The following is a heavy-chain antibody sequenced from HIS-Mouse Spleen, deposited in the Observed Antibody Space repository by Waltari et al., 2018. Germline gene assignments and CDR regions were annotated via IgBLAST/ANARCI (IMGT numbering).Heavy chain of an antibody. D-gene: IGHD6-13*01. CDR2: IYYSGST. CDR3: AREIPYSSSWYDWYFDL. J-gene: IGHJ2*01. CDR1: GGSISSSSYY. Sequence: QLQLQESGPGLVKPSETLSLTCTFSGGSISSSSYYWGWIRQPPWKGLEWIGSIYYSGSTYYNPSLKSRVTISVDTSKNQFSLKLSSVTAADTAVYYCAREIPYSSSWYDWYFDLWGRGTLVTVSS. V-gene: IGHV4-39*07.